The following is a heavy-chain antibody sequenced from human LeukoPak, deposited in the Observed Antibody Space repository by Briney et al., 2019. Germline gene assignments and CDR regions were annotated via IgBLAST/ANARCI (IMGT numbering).Heavy chain of an antibody. CDR2: IRSKAYGGTT. CDR3: TSSMTTVTLVDY. J-gene: IGHJ4*02. V-gene: IGHV3-49*03. CDR1: GFTFSAYH. Sequence: GGSLRLSCAASGFTFSAYHMSWIRQAPGKGLEWVGFIRSKAYGGTTEYAASVKGRFTISRDDSKSIAYLQMNSLKTEDTAVYYCTSSMTTVTLVDYWGQGTLVTVSS. D-gene: IGHD4-11*01.